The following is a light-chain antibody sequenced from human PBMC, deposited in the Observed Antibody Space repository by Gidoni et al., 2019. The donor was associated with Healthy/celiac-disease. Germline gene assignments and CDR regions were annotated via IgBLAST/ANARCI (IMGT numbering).Light chain of an antibody. CDR2: WAS. J-gene: IGKJ4*01. Sequence: IVMTHFQDSLPVSLGERATINCKSSQSVLYSSNNKNYLAWYQQKPGQPPKLLIYWASTRESGVPDRFSGSGSGTDFTLTISSLQAEDVAVYYCQQYYSTLTFGGGTKVEIK. CDR3: QQYYSTLT. CDR1: QSVLYSSNNKNY. V-gene: IGKV4-1*01.